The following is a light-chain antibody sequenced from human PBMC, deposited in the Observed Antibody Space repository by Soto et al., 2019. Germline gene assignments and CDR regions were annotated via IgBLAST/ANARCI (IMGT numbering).Light chain of an antibody. V-gene: IGLV2-14*01. J-gene: IGLJ3*02. Sequence: QSALTQPASVSGSPGQSITISCTGSSSDIGGYNYVSWYQQNPGKAPKLIIYDVSHRSSGVSNRFSGSKSGNTASLTISGLQAEDEADYYCSSYTSRSTWVFGGGTQLTVL. CDR2: DVS. CDR3: SSYTSRSTWV. CDR1: SSDIGGYNY.